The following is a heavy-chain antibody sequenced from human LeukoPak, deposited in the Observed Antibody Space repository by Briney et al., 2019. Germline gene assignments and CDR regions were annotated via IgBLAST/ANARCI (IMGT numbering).Heavy chain of an antibody. J-gene: IGHJ5*02. V-gene: IGHV4-34*01. D-gene: IGHD4-11*01. CDR2: INHSGST. CDR3: ARALTVTNWFDP. CDR1: GGSFSGYY. Sequence: PSETLSLTCAVYGGSFSGYYWSWIRQPPGKGLEWIGEINHSGSTNYNPSLKSRVTVSVDTSKNQFSLKLSSVTAADTAVYYCARALTVTNWFDPWGQGTLVTVSS.